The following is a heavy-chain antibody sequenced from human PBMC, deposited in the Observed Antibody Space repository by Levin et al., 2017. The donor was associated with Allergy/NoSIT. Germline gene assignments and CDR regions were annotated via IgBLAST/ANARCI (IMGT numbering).Heavy chain of an antibody. V-gene: IGHV3-74*01. CDR2: IKSDGSTT. J-gene: IGHJ3*01. CDR1: GFSFSSYW. CDR3: AREGWET. Sequence: GGSLRLSCEASGFSFSSYWMHWVRQAPGKGLVWVSRIKSDGSTTNYADSVKGRFTISRDNAKNTVYMEMNSVRAEDTAVYYCAREGWETWGQGTVVTVFS. D-gene: IGHD1-26*01.